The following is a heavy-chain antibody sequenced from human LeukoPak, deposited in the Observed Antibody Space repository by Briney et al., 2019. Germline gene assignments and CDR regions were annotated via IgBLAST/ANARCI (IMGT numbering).Heavy chain of an antibody. CDR3: AGHHPRNTVDF. CDR2: IYYSGST. Sequence: SETLSLTCTVSGGSISSYYWSWIRQPPGKGREWIGYIYYSGSTNYNPSLKSRVTISLDTSKNQFSLKLSSVTAADTAVYYCAGHHPRNTVDFWGQGTLVTVSS. V-gene: IGHV4-59*08. CDR1: GGSISSYY. D-gene: IGHD2/OR15-2a*01. J-gene: IGHJ4*02.